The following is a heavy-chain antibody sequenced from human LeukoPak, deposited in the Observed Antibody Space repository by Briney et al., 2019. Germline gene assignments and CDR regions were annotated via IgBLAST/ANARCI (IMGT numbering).Heavy chain of an antibody. V-gene: IGHV3-30*04. J-gene: IGHJ4*02. Sequence: GTSLRLSCATSGFTFRTCGVHWVRQAPGKGLEWVALMSSDGIKTYYADSVKGRFTISRDSSKDTLYLQMSSLRADDTAVYYCVKDHAGTGRAFEYWGQGTLVTVSS. CDR2: MSSDGIKT. CDR1: GFTFRTCG. CDR3: VKDHAGTGRAFEY. D-gene: IGHD1-1*01.